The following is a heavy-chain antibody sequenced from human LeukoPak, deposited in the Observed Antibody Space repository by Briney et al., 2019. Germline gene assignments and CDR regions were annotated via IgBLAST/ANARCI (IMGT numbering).Heavy chain of an antibody. CDR3: ARDGGLAVASTGYYFDY. Sequence: GGSLRLSCAASGFTFRNYAMHWVRQAPGKGLEWVAVISYHGSNKYYADSVQGRFTISRDNSKNTLYLQMDSLRIEDTAVYYCARDGGLAVASTGYYFDYWGRGTLVPVSS. D-gene: IGHD6-19*01. J-gene: IGHJ4*02. CDR2: ISYHGSNK. V-gene: IGHV3-30*04. CDR1: GFTFRNYA.